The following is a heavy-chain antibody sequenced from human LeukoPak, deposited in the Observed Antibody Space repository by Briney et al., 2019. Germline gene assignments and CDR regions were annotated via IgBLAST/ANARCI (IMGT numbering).Heavy chain of an antibody. CDR1: GYSISSGY. V-gene: IGHV3-23*01. Sequence: PSETLSLTCTVSGYSISSGYFWGWMRQPPGKGLEWVSGIGGSGTRTYYADSVKGRFTISRDNSKNTLYLQMNSLRDEDTAVYYCAKDSHWILFDDWGQGTLVTVSS. CDR3: AKDSHWILFDD. CDR2: IGGSGTRT. D-gene: IGHD2-2*03. J-gene: IGHJ4*02.